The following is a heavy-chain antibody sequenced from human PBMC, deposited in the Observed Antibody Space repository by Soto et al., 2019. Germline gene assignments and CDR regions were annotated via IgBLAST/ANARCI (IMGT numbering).Heavy chain of an antibody. CDR1: GGSISSYY. D-gene: IGHD6-19*01. Sequence: SQTLSLTCTVSGGSISSYYWSWIRQPPGKGLEWIGYIYYSGSTNYNPSLKSRVTISVDTSKNQFSLKLSSVTAADTAVYYCARASGWYYFDYWGQGTLVTVSS. CDR3: ARASGWYYFDY. V-gene: IGHV4-59*01. J-gene: IGHJ4*02. CDR2: IYYSGST.